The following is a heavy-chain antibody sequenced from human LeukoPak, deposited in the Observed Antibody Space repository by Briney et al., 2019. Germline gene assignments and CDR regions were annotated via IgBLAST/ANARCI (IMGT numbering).Heavy chain of an antibody. Sequence: GGSLRLSCAASGFTFDDYAMHWVRQAPGKGLEWVSGISWNSGSIGYADSVKGRFTISRDNAKNSLYLQMNSLRAEDTALYYCAKGSGWYEDLNYFDYWGQGTLVTVSS. CDR2: ISWNSGSI. J-gene: IGHJ4*02. CDR3: AKGSGWYEDLNYFDY. D-gene: IGHD6-19*01. CDR1: GFTFDDYA. V-gene: IGHV3-9*01.